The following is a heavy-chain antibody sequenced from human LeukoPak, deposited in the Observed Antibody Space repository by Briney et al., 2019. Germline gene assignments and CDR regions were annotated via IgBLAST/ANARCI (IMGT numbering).Heavy chain of an antibody. V-gene: IGHV3-23*01. CDR3: ARATEGYSYGYRVYYYYYMDV. D-gene: IGHD5-18*01. J-gene: IGHJ6*03. CDR2: FRIIDCNT. CDR1: RLSFSTYA. Sequence: GGSLRLSCAASRLSFSTYARNYLMSWVRQAPGKGLELVSTFRIIDCNTYYPDSVKGRFTISRDNAKNSLYLQMNSLRAEDAAVYYCARATEGYSYGYRVYYYYYMDVWGKGTTVTVSS.